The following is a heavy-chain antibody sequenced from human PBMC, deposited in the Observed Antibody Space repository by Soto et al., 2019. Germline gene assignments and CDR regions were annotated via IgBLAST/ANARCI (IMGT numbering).Heavy chain of an antibody. Sequence: PSETLSLTCAVYGGSFSGYYWCWIRQPPGKGLEWIGDISHSGSTNYNPSIKSRVTISIDTSKNQFSLKLSSVTAADTAVYYCARTLPNRQLFDSWSQGTLVTVSS. CDR3: ARTLPNRQLFDS. D-gene: IGHD1-1*01. J-gene: IGHJ4*02. V-gene: IGHV4-34*01. CDR1: GGSFSGYY. CDR2: ISHSGST.